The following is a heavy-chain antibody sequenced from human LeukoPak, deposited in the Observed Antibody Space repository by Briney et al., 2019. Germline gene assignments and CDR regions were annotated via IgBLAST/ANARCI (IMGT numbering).Heavy chain of an antibody. J-gene: IGHJ5*02. CDR2: INPSGGST. Sequence: ASVKVSCKASGYTFTGYYMHWVRQAPGQGLEWMGIINPSGGSTSYAQKLQGRVTMTRDTSTSTVYMELSSLRSEDTAAYYCARFGDHGFDPWGQGTLVTVSS. V-gene: IGHV1-46*01. D-gene: IGHD3-10*01. CDR1: GYTFTGYY. CDR3: ARFGDHGFDP.